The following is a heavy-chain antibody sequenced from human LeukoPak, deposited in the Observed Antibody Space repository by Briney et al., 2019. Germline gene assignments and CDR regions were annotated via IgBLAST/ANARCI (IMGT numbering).Heavy chain of an antibody. D-gene: IGHD6-13*01. CDR2: IYYSGST. J-gene: IGHJ5*02. CDR1: GGSISSSSYY. V-gene: IGHV4-39*01. Sequence: SETLSLTCTVSGGSISSSSYYWGWIRQPPGKGLEWIGSIYYSGSTYYNPSLKSRVTISVDTSKNQFSLRLSSVTAADTAVYYCARLIKEVKSLYSSSWYVIWFDPWGQGTLVTVSS. CDR3: ARLIKEVKSLYSSSWYVIWFDP.